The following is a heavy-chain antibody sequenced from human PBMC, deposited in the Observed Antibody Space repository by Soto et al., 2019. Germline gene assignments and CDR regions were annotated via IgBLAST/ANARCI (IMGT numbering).Heavy chain of an antibody. CDR1: GFTFSNYA. V-gene: IGHV3-30-3*01. CDR3: ARDPAGYCSGASCYSHFDY. CDR2: ISYDGSNE. Sequence: QVQLVESGGGVVQPGRSGRLSCAASGFTFSNYAMHWVRQAPGKGLEWVAFISYDGSNEYYADSVKGRFTISRDNSKNTLYLQMNSLRAEDTAVYYCARDPAGYCSGASCYSHFDYWGQGTLVTVSS. J-gene: IGHJ4*02. D-gene: IGHD2-15*01.